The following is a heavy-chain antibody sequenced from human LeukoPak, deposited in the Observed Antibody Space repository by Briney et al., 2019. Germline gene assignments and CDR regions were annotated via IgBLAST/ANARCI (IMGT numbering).Heavy chain of an antibody. Sequence: SETLSLTCTVSGGSISRYYWSWIRQPPGKGLEWIGYIYYSGSTNYNPSLKSRVTISVDTSKNQFSLKLSSVTAADTAVYYCARVYSSGWYDWFDPWGQGTLVTVSS. J-gene: IGHJ5*02. D-gene: IGHD6-19*01. CDR2: IYYSGST. V-gene: IGHV4-59*01. CDR1: GGSISRYY. CDR3: ARVYSSGWYDWFDP.